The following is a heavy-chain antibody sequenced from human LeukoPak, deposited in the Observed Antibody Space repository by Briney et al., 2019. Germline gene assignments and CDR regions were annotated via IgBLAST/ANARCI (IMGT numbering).Heavy chain of an antibody. D-gene: IGHD1-26*01. V-gene: IGHV4-4*07. CDR2: IFATGTT. CDR1: GTSISSSNSYR. CDR3: TRGTVETTAGFE. Sequence: SETLSLACMVFGTSISSSNSYRWSWVRQSAGKGLEWIGRIFATGTTNYNPSLKSRVTMSVDTPNNQFSLRLRAVTAADTAVYYCTRGTVETTAGFEWGRGTLVTVYS. J-gene: IGHJ4*02.